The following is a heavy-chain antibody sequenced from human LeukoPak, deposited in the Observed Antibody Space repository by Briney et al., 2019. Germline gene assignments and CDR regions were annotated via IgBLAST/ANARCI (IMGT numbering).Heavy chain of an antibody. J-gene: IGHJ4*02. CDR1: GGSISSSSYY. Sequence: SETLSLTCTVCGGSISSSSYYWGWIRQPPGKGLEWIGSIYYSGSTYYNPSLKSRVTISVDTSKNQFSLKLSSVTAADTAVYYCARQDNWNDVGFDYWGQGTLVTVSS. CDR3: ARQDNWNDVGFDY. D-gene: IGHD1-20*01. V-gene: IGHV4-39*01. CDR2: IYYSGST.